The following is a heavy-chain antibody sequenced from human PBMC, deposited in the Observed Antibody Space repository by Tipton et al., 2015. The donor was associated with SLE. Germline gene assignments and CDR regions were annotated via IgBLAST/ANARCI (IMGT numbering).Heavy chain of an antibody. D-gene: IGHD5-24*01. CDR3: ARMRGGYNAHH. CDR1: GASIRAGGYY. J-gene: IGHJ5*02. Sequence: TLSLTCTVSGASIRAGGYYWSWIRQSPGKGLEWIGYISYSGSTNYNPSVRSRVSISLDTAKNQFSLKVKSVTTADTAVYYCARMRGGYNAHHWGQGILVTVSS. CDR2: ISYSGST. V-gene: IGHV4-61*08.